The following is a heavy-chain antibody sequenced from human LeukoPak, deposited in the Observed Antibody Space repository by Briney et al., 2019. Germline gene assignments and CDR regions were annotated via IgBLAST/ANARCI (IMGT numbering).Heavy chain of an antibody. J-gene: IGHJ4*02. D-gene: IGHD2-15*01. Sequence: GGSLRLSCAASGFTFSSYSVNWVRQAPGKGLEWVSSISSSSSYIYYADSVKGRFTISRDNAKNSLYLQMNSLRAEDTAVYYCARELLGYCSGGSCSDDDYWGQGTLVTVSS. CDR2: ISSSSSYI. CDR3: ARELLGYCSGGSCSDDDY. CDR1: GFTFSSYS. V-gene: IGHV3-21*01.